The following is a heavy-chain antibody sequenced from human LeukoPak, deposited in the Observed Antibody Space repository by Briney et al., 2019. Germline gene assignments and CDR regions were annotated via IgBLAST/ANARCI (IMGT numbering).Heavy chain of an antibody. J-gene: IGHJ4*02. CDR2: IYYSGST. V-gene: IGHV4-59*01. CDR1: GGSISSYY. D-gene: IGHD3-10*01. CDR3: ARSPKNYYGSGSYFSY. Sequence: SETLSLTCTVSGGSISSYYWSWIRLPPGKGLEWIGYIYYSGSTNYNPSLKSRVTISVDTSKNQFSLKLSSVTAADTAVYYCARSPKNYYGSGSYFSYWGQGTLVTVSS.